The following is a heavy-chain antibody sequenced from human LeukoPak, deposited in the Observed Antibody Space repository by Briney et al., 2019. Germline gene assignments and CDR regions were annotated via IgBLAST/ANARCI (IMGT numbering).Heavy chain of an antibody. CDR1: GFTFSSYS. V-gene: IGHV3-21*01. D-gene: IGHD3-16*02. CDR3: ARDKNYDYVWGSYRQTKDLDAFDI. CDR2: ISSSSSYI. Sequence: PGGSLRLSCAASGFTFSSYSMNWVRQAPGKGLEWVSSISSSSSYIYYADSVKGRFTISRDNAKNSLYLQMNSLRAEDTAVYYCARDKNYDYVWGSYRQTKDLDAFDIWGQGTMVTVSS. J-gene: IGHJ3*02.